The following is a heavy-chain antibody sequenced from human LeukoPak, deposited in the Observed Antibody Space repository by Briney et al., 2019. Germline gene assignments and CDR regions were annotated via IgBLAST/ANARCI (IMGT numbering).Heavy chain of an antibody. Sequence: SETLSLTCAVYGGSFSGYYWSWIRQPPGKGLEWIGEINHSGSTNYNPSLKSRVTISVDTSKNQFSLKLSSVTVADTAVYYCARIGGGGFDYWGQGTLVTVSS. D-gene: IGHD3-16*01. V-gene: IGHV4-34*01. CDR2: INHSGST. CDR3: ARIGGGGFDY. J-gene: IGHJ4*02. CDR1: GGSFSGYY.